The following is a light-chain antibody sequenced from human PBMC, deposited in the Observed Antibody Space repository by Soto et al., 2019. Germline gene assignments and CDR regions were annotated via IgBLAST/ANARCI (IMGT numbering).Light chain of an antibody. Sequence: HSALTQPRSVSGSPGQSVTISCTGTSSDVGGYNYVSWYQQHPGKAPKLMIYNVNRRPSGVPDRFSGSKSGNTASLTISGLQAEDEADYYCCSYAVTDVVFGGGTKVTVL. CDR2: NVN. V-gene: IGLV2-11*01. J-gene: IGLJ2*01. CDR1: SSDVGGYNY. CDR3: CSYAVTDVV.